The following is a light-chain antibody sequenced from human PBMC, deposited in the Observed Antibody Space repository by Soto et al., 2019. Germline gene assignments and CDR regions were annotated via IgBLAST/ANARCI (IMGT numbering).Light chain of an antibody. CDR2: EGT. J-gene: IGLJ1*01. CDR1: HSDVGSSNT. CDR3: CSKGSSSTDV. V-gene: IGLV2-23*01. Sequence: QSALTQPASVSGSPGQSITISCTGTHSDVGSSNTVSWYQHNPGQAPRLIIYEGTERPSGISDRFSGSKSGNTASLTISGLQAEDEADYYCCSKGSSSTDVLGTGTKVTVL.